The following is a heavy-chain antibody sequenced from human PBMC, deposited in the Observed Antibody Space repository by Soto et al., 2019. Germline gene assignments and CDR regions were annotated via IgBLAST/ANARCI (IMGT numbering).Heavy chain of an antibody. Sequence: QVRLQESGPGLVRPSQTLSLTCTVSGGCISGGRYYWIWIRQRPGEGLEGLGYTYYRGPTYYNPALKRRVAISVDTSKDQFTLKVASVTGADTAVYFCPRLGYSSSSNIGSWGQGTLVTVSS. CDR3: PRLGYSSSSNIGS. J-gene: IGHJ5*02. V-gene: IGHV4-31*04. CDR2: TYYRGPT. CDR1: GGCISGGRYY. D-gene: IGHD6-6*01.